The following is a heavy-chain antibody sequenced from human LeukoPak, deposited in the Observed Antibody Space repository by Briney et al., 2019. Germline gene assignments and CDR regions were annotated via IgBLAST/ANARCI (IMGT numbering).Heavy chain of an antibody. D-gene: IGHD6-19*01. Sequence: SETLSLTCTVSGGSISSHYWSWIRQPPGKGLEWIGYIYYSGSTNYNPSLKSRVTISVDTSKNQFSLKLSSVTAADTAVYYCAGRGIAVADYPYWGQGTLVTVSS. CDR3: AGRGIAVADYPY. CDR2: IYYSGST. V-gene: IGHV4-59*08. J-gene: IGHJ4*02. CDR1: GGSISSHY.